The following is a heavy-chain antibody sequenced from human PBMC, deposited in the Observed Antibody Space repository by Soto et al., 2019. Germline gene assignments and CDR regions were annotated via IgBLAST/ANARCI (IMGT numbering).Heavy chain of an antibody. J-gene: IGHJ6*03. CDR1: GGSFSSHY. CDR2: VFYTGST. CDR3: ARQDGYYYYMDV. Sequence: QVELQESGPGLVKPSETLSLTCKVSGGSFSSHYWSWIRQPPGEGMEWIGYVFYTGSTNYTPSLRSRFLFSVDTSKNQFSLMLMSVTAADTAVFYCARQDGYYYYMDVWCKGTTVTVSS. V-gene: IGHV4-59*08.